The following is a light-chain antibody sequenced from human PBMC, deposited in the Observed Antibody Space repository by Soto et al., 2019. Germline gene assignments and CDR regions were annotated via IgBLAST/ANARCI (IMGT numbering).Light chain of an antibody. V-gene: IGKV1-5*01. Sequence: DIQMTQSPSTLSASVGDRVTITCRASQSISSWLAWYQQKPGKAPKLLIYDASSLESGVPSRFSGSGSGTESTLTIISLQPDDFATYYCQQYNSQWTFGQGTKVEIK. J-gene: IGKJ1*01. CDR3: QQYNSQWT. CDR1: QSISSW. CDR2: DAS.